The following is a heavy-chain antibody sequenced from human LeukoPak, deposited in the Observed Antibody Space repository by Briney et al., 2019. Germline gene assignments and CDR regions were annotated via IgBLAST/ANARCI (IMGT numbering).Heavy chain of an antibody. V-gene: IGHV3-74*01. CDR1: GFTFSSFS. CDR3: ARVLGAYSNVYGPDFDY. CDR2: IHYDGSFI. D-gene: IGHD3-16*01. Sequence: GGSLRLSCAASGFTFSSFSMYWVRQAPGKGLVWVSRIHYDGSFISYADSVKGRFTISRDNAKNSLYLQMNSLRAEDTAVYYCARVLGAYSNVYGPDFDYWGQGTLVTVSS. J-gene: IGHJ4*02.